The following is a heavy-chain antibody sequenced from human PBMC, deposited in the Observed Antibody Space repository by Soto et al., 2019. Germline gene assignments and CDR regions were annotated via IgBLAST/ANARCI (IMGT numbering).Heavy chain of an antibody. V-gene: IGHV4-30-2*01. Sequence: QLQLQESGTGLVKPSQTLSLTCAVSGGSISSGGYSWSWIRQPPGKGLEWIGYIYHSGSTYYNPSLKSRVTISVDRSKNQFSLKLSSVTAADTAVYYCARAGGLGAVAVDYWGQGTLVTVSS. D-gene: IGHD6-19*01. J-gene: IGHJ4*02. CDR1: GGSISSGGYS. CDR3: ARAGGLGAVAVDY. CDR2: IYHSGST.